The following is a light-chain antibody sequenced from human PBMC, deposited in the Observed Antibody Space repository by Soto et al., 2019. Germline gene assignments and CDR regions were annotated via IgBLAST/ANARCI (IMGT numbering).Light chain of an antibody. CDR1: NSDVGGYNF. Sequence: QSALTQPAFVSGSPGQSITISCTGTNSDVGGYNFVSWYQQHPGKVPKLMIYDVTNRPSGVSNRFSGSQSGNTASLTISGLQAEDEADYYCSSYTSSSTLVFGTGTKFTVL. CDR2: DVT. J-gene: IGLJ1*01. CDR3: SSYTSSSTLV. V-gene: IGLV2-14*01.